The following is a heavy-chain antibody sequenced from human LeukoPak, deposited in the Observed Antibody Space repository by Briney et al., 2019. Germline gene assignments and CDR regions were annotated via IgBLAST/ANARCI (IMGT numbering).Heavy chain of an antibody. CDR2: INHSGST. J-gene: IGHJ4*02. D-gene: IGHD6-25*01. CDR3: ASGVAADYYFDY. V-gene: IGHV4-34*01. Sequence: SETLSLTCAVYGGSFSGYYWSWIRQPPGKGLEWIGEINHSGSTNYNPSLKSRVTISVDTSKHQFSLKLSSVTAADTAVYYCASGVAADYYFDYWGQGTLVTVSS. CDR1: GGSFSGYY.